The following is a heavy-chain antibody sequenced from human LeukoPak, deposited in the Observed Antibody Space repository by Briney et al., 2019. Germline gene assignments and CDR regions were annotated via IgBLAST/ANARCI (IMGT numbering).Heavy chain of an antibody. V-gene: IGHV4-30-2*01. CDR1: GGSISSGGYS. CDR2: IYHSGST. D-gene: IGHD3-16*01. J-gene: IGHJ5*02. CDR3: ARGVAPIYDYVWGGPPNWFDP. Sequence: SQTLSLTCAVSGGSISSGGYSWSWIRQPPGKGLEWIGYIYHSGSTYYNPSLKSRVTISVDRSKNQFSLKLSSVTAADTAVYYCARGVAPIYDYVWGGPPNWFDPWGQGTLVTVSS.